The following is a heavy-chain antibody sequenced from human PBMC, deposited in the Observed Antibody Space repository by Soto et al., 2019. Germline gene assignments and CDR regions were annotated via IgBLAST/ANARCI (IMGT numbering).Heavy chain of an antibody. CDR1: GFTFSTYW. J-gene: IGHJ4*02. D-gene: IGHD1-26*01. CDR3: ARDKVVGPTTLDY. V-gene: IGHV3-7*03. CDR2: IKEDGSEK. Sequence: GGPLRLSCVVSGFTFSTYWMSWVRQAPGKGLEWVANIKEDGSEKYYLDSVKGRFTIYRDNAKNSLYVQMNSLRAEDTAVYYCARDKVVGPTTLDYWGQGTLVTVSS.